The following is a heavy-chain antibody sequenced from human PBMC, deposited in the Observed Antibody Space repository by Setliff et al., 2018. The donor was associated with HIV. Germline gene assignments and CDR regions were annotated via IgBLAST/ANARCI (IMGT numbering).Heavy chain of an antibody. Sequence: ASVMVSCKASGYTFTTYSLHWVRQAPGQSLEWMGWINVGNGDTKYSQDLQGRITITRDTSANTAYMELNRLRSDDTAVYFCARGALLAVFDFDHWGHGTLVTVSS. CDR1: GYTFTTYS. V-gene: IGHV1-3*01. CDR3: ARGALLAVFDFDH. D-gene: IGHD3-10*01. J-gene: IGHJ4*01. CDR2: INVGNGDT.